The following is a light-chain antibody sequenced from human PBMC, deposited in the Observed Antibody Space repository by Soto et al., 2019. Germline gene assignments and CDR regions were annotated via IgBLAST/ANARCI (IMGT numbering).Light chain of an antibody. CDR2: KAS. V-gene: IGKV1-5*03. J-gene: IGKJ1*01. CDR1: QTISSW. Sequence: DIQMTQSPSTLSGSVGDRVTITCRASQTISSWLAWYQQKPGKAPKLQIYKASTLKSGVPSRVSGSGSGTEFTLATSSLQPDDFDTYYCQHYNSYSASFGQGTKVDLK. CDR3: QHYNSYSAS.